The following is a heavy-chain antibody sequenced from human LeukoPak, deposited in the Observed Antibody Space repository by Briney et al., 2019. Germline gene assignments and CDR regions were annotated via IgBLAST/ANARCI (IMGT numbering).Heavy chain of an antibody. J-gene: IGHJ5*02. V-gene: IGHV3-73*01. CDR2: IRSKANSYAT. CDR1: GFTFSGSA. CDR3: TRLTMVRGVIPNTAFDP. D-gene: IGHD3-10*01. Sequence: GGSLRLSCAASGFTFSGSAMHWVRQASGKGLEWVGRIRSKANSYATAYAASVKGRFTISRDDSKNTAYLQMNSLKTEDTAVYYCTRLTMVRGVIPNTAFDPWGQGTLVTVSS.